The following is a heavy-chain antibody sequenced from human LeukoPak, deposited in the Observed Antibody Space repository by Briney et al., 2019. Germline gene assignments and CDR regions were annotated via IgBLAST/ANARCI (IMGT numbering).Heavy chain of an antibody. D-gene: IGHD2-2*01. V-gene: IGHV4-4*07. CDR1: GGSISSYY. J-gene: IGHJ4*02. Sequence: SETLSLTCTVSGGSISSYYWSWIRQPAGKGLEWIGRIYTSGSTNYNPSLKSRVTMSVDTSKNQFSLKLSSVTAADTAVYYCARDNLEASWGSPGDYWGQGTLVTVSS. CDR3: ARDNLEASWGSPGDY. CDR2: IYTSGST.